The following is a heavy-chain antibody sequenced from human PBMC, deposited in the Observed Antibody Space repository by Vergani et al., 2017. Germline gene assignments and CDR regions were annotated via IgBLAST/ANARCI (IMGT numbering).Heavy chain of an antibody. CDR2: IIPIFGTA. V-gene: IGHV1-69*01. J-gene: IGHJ5*02. CDR1: GGTFSSYA. CDR3: ARTKYQLLYGIEADWFDP. D-gene: IGHD2-2*02. Sequence: QVQLVQSGAEVKKPGSSVKVSCKASGGTFSSYAISWVRQAPGQGLEWMGGIIPIFGTANYAQKFQGRVTITADESTSTAYMELSSLRSEDTAVYYCARTKYQLLYGIEADWFDPWGQGTLVTVSS.